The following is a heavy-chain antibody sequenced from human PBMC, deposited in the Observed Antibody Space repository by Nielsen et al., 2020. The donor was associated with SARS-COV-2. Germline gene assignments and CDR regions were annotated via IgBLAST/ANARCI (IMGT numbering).Heavy chain of an antibody. Sequence: ASVKVSCKASGYTFTDYYIHWVRQAPGQGLEWMGRINPYSGGTNYAQKCQGTVTMTRDASISTVYMELTSDDTAVYCCARARATIFGLVMSYGTDVWGQGTTVAVSS. CDR1: GYTFTDYY. V-gene: IGHV1-2*06. CDR3: ARARATIFGLVMSYGTDV. J-gene: IGHJ6*02. D-gene: IGHD3/OR15-3a*01. CDR2: INPYSGGT.